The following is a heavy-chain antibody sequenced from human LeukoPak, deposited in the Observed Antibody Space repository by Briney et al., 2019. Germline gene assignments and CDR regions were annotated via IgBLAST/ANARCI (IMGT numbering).Heavy chain of an antibody. CDR2: IKQDGSEK. Sequence: GGSLRLSCAASGFTFGSYWMSWVRQAPGKGLEWVANIKQDGSEKYYVDSVKGRFTISRDNAKNSLYLQMNSLRAEDTAVYYCARVEYYDSSGYTYWGQGTLVTVSS. D-gene: IGHD3-22*01. CDR1: GFTFGSYW. V-gene: IGHV3-7*01. J-gene: IGHJ4*02. CDR3: ARVEYYDSSGYTY.